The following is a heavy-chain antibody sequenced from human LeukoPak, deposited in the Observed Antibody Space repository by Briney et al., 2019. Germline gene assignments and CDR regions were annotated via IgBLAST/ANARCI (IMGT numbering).Heavy chain of an antibody. CDR1: GFTFSNYE. V-gene: IGHV3-48*03. J-gene: IGHJ4*02. CDR2: IYTDSTI. CDR3: ARASNSHFDF. Sequence: PGGSLRLSCTVSGFTFSNYEFSWVRQAPGKGLEWVSHIYTDSTIYQLDSVKGRFTISRDNAKNSLYLQMNSLRAEDTAVYYCARASNSHFDFWGQGTLVTVSS. D-gene: IGHD2-21*01.